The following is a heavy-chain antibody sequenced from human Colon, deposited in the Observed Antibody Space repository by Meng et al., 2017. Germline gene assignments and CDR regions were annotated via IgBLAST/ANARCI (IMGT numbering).Heavy chain of an antibody. CDR3: ARGRDWYDTSGLYS. CDR1: GASMSSSDNY. J-gene: IGHJ4*01. D-gene: IGHD3-22*01. V-gene: IGHV4-39*07. Sequence: HRRLQGSGPGLVKPSETLSLTCSVSGASMSSSDNYWGWIRQPPGKGLEWIGSIYYNGNTYYKPSLKSRVTMSLDTSKNQFSLRLTSVTAADTAVYYCARGRDWYDTSGLYSWGQGMLVTVSS. CDR2: IYYNGNT.